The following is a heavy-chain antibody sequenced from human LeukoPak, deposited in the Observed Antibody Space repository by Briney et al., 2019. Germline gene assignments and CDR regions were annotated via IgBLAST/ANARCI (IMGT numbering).Heavy chain of an antibody. V-gene: IGHV3-30*18. CDR2: ISYDGSNK. Sequence: LGGSLRLSCVASGFTFSSYGMHWVRQAPGKGLEWVAVISYDGSNKYYADSVKGRFTISRDNSKNTLYLQMNSLRAEDTAVYYCAKDLRIVVVPAATYGMDVWGKGTTVAVSS. CDR3: AKDLRIVVVPAATYGMDV. D-gene: IGHD2-2*01. J-gene: IGHJ6*04. CDR1: GFTFSSYG.